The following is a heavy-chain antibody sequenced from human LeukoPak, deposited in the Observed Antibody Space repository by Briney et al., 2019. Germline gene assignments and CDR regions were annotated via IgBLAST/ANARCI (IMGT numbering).Heavy chain of an antibody. CDR1: GGSISSGGYY. V-gene: IGHV4-30-4*01. D-gene: IGHD3-22*01. CDR2: IYYSGST. J-gene: IGHJ2*01. CDR3: ARENSSGYSAYWYFDL. Sequence: NPSETLSLTCTVSGGSISSGGYYWSWIRQPPGKGLEWIGYIYYSGSTYYNPSLKSRVTISVDTSKNQFSLKLSSVTAADTAVYYCARENSSGYSAYWYFDLWGRGTLVTVSS.